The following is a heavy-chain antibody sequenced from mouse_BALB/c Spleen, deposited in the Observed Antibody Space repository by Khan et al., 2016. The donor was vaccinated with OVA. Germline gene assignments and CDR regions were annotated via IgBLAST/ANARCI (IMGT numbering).Heavy chain of an antibody. D-gene: IGHD2-1*01. CDR1: GFNVKDYY. Sequence: EVQLQQSGAELVRPGALVKLSCKASGFNVKDYYMLWVKQRPEQGLEWIGGIDPDNDNTIYDPKFQGKAIITADTSSNTAYLQLSSLTSEDSAVYYCARRGYGSYWFAFWGQGTLVTVSA. CDR3: ARRGYGSYWFAF. CDR2: IDPDNDNT. V-gene: IGHV14-1*02. J-gene: IGHJ3*01.